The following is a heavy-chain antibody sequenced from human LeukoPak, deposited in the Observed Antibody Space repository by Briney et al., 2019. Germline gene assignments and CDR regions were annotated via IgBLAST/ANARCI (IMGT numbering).Heavy chain of an antibody. D-gene: IGHD3-9*01. Sequence: SETLSLTCTVSGGSISSSSYYWGWIRQPPGKGLGWIGRIYYSGSTYYNPSLKGRVTISVDTSKNQFSLKLSSVTAADTAVYYCARVLRYFDWFFGAFDIWGQGTMVTVSS. CDR1: GGSISSSSYY. J-gene: IGHJ3*02. CDR2: IYYSGST. V-gene: IGHV4-39*01. CDR3: ARVLRYFDWFFGAFDI.